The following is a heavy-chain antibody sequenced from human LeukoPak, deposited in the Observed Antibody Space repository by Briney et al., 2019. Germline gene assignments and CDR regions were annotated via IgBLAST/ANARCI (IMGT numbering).Heavy chain of an antibody. V-gene: IGHV4-59*01. Sequence: PSETLSLTCTVSGGSISSYYRSWIRQPPGKGLEWIGYIYYSGSTNYNPSLKSRVTISVDTSKNQFSLKLSSVTAADTAVYYCARAIYYDSSGYCAFDIWGQGTMVTVSS. CDR2: IYYSGST. CDR3: ARAIYYDSSGYCAFDI. D-gene: IGHD3-22*01. J-gene: IGHJ3*02. CDR1: GGSISSYY.